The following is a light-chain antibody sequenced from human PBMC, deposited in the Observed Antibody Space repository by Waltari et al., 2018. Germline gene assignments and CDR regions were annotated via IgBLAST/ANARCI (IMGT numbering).Light chain of an antibody. CDR2: WAS. CDR3: QQYYNAPLT. CDR1: QSVLHSSNNKNY. J-gene: IGKJ4*01. Sequence: DIVMTQSPDSLALSLGERATINCKSSQSVLHSSNNKNYLAWYQQKPGQPPNLLIYWASTRESGVPDRFSGSGSGTDFTLTISSLQAEDVAVYYCQQYYNAPLTFGGGTKVGIK. V-gene: IGKV4-1*01.